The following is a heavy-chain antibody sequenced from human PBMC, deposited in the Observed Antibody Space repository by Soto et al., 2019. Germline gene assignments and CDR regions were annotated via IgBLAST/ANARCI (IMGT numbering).Heavy chain of an antibody. CDR1: GYTFTSYG. CDR2: ISAYNGNT. CDR3: AIGSVAGSYEMAFDI. J-gene: IGHJ3*02. V-gene: IGHV1-18*01. D-gene: IGHD6-19*01. Sequence: GASVKVSCKASGYTFTSYGISWVRQAPGQGLEWMGWISAYNGNTNYAQKLQGRVTMTTDTSTSTAYMELRSLRSDDTAVYYCAIGSVAGSYEMAFDIWGQGTMVTVSS.